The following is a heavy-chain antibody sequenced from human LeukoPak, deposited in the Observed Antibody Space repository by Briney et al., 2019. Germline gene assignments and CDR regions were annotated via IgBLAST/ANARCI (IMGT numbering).Heavy chain of an antibody. CDR2: INPYYGNT. CDR3: ARALTMARALEVHYNDY. J-gene: IGHJ4*02. Sequence: ASVKVSCKASGYTFSSYGITWVRQAPGQGLEWMGWINPYYGNTNYAQNLQGRVTMTTDTSTSTAYMELRSLRSDDTAVYYCARALTMARALEVHYNDYWGQGTLVTVSS. V-gene: IGHV1-18*01. CDR1: GYTFSSYG. D-gene: IGHD3-10*01.